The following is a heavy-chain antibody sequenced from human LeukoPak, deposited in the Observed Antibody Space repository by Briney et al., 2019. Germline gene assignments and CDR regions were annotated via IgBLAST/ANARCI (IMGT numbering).Heavy chain of an antibody. J-gene: IGHJ4*02. V-gene: IGHV4-39*07. CDR2: IYYSGST. CDR1: GGSISSSSYY. Sequence: SESLSLTCAVSGGSISSSSYYWGWIRQPPGQGLEWSGSIYYSGSTYYNPSLKRRVTMSVDMSTRQISLKLSSVTAADTAVYYCARAVGGDGSGSLWGPGTLVTVSS. CDR3: ARAVGGDGSGSL. D-gene: IGHD3-10*01.